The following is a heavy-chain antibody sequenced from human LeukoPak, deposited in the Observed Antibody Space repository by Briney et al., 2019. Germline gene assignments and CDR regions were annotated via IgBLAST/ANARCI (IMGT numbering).Heavy chain of an antibody. CDR1: GGSISSYY. J-gene: IGHJ6*03. D-gene: IGHD1-14*01. CDR3: ARGEPRLMGYMDV. Sequence: PSETLSLTCTVSGGSISSYYWSWIRQPPGKGLEWIGYIYYSGSTNYNPSLKSRVTISVDTSKNQFSLKLSSVTAADTAVYYCARGEPRLMGYMDVWGKGTTVTISS. V-gene: IGHV4-59*01. CDR2: IYYSGST.